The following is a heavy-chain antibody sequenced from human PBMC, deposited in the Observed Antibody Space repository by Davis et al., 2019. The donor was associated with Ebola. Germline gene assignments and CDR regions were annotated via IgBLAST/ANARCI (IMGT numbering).Heavy chain of an antibody. CDR3: ARGPATSPYYDILTGYYIPPYNWFDP. CDR1: GGSISSYY. D-gene: IGHD3-9*01. V-gene: IGHV4-4*07. J-gene: IGHJ5*02. Sequence: PSETLSLTCTVSGGSISSYYWSWIRQPAGKGLEWIGRIYTSGSTNYNPSLKSRVTMSVDTSKNQFSLKLSSVTAADTAVYYCARGPATSPYYDILTGYYIPPYNWFDPWGQGTLVTVSS. CDR2: IYTSGST.